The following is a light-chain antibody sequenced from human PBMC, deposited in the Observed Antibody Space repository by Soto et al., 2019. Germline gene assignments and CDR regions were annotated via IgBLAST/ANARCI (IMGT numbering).Light chain of an antibody. CDR1: SSSIGSNT. Sequence: QSVLTQPPSASGTPGQRVTFSCSGSSSSIGSNTVNWYQQLPGTAPKLLIYSNNQRPSGVPDRFSGSKSGTSASLAISGLQSEDEADYYCAAWDDSLNGFYVFGIGTKVTVL. J-gene: IGLJ1*01. CDR2: SNN. CDR3: AAWDDSLNGFYV. V-gene: IGLV1-44*01.